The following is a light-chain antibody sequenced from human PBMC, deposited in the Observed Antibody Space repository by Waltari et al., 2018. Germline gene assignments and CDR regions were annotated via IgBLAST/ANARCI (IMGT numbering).Light chain of an antibody. CDR2: GKN. J-gene: IGLJ3*02. CDR3: NSRDSTGNRSV. CDR1: SLRNYY. V-gene: IGLV3-19*01. Sequence: SSELTQDPAVSVALGQTVRITCQGDSLRNYYTTWYQQKPGQAPILVIYGKNNRPSGIHDRFSGSSSGNTASLTITGAQAEDEADYYCNSRDSTGNRSVFGGGTKLTVL.